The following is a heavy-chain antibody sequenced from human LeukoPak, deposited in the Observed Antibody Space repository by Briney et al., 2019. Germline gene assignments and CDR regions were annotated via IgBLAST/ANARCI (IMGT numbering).Heavy chain of an antibody. CDR3: ARYSSSWYRY. V-gene: IGHV4-59*01. CDR2: IYYSGST. J-gene: IGHJ4*02. CDR1: GGSISSYY. D-gene: IGHD6-13*01. Sequence: SETLSLTCTVSGGSISSYYWSWIRQPPGKGLEWIGYIYYSGSTNYNPSLKSRVTISVDTSKNQFSLKLSSVTAADTAVYYCARYSSSWYRYWGQGTLVTVSS.